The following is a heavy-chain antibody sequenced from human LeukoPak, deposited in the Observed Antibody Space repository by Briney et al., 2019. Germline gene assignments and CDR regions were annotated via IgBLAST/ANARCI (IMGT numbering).Heavy chain of an antibody. CDR1: GYTFTNYD. CDR3: ASGYCSSTSCLSGFDP. J-gene: IGHJ5*02. V-gene: IGHV1-8*01. CDR2: MNPNSGSR. D-gene: IGHD2-2*01. Sequence: GASVKVSCKASGYTFTNYDFNWMRQATGQGLEWMGWMNPNSGSRGYAQKFQGRVTMTRDTSISTAYMELSSLRSEDTAVYYCASGYCSSTSCLSGFDPWGQGTLVTVSS.